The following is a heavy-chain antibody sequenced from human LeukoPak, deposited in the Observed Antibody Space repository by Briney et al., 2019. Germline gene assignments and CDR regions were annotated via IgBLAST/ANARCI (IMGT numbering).Heavy chain of an antibody. CDR2: IYYGGST. J-gene: IGHJ6*02. CDR3: TRTGGGSCSAGGCFLFYGMDV. Sequence: SETLSLTCTVSGGSISSGGYYWSWIRQHPGKGLEWIANIYYGGSTHYNPSLESRLTMSVDTYRNQLSLKLSSVTAADTAVYFCTRTGGGSCSAGGCFLFYGMDVWGPRTTVTFSS. D-gene: IGHD2-15*01. CDR1: GGSISSGGYY. V-gene: IGHV4-31*03.